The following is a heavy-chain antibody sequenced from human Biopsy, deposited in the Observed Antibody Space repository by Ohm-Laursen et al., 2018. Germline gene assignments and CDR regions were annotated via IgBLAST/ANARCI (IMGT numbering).Heavy chain of an antibody. D-gene: IGHD4-11*01. CDR1: GDSVTKYY. V-gene: IGHV4-59*02. CDR3: ARDSGILNYGNFKYYHYYGMDV. J-gene: IGHJ6*02. Sequence: SETLSLTCTVSGDSVTKYYWSWIRQPPGKGLEWIGHIYYSVMTNYNPSLQCRVSISVDTSRNQVSLTLSSVTAADTAVYYCARDSGILNYGNFKYYHYYGMDVWGQGTKVTVSS. CDR2: IYYSVMT.